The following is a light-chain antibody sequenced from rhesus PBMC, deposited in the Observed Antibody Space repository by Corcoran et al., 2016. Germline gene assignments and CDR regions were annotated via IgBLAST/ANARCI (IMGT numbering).Light chain of an antibody. CDR3: PQHNSYPRT. CDR1: QGISSY. V-gene: IGKV1-25*01. J-gene: IGKJ1*01. Sequence: DIQMTQSPSSLSASVEDTVTITCRASQGISSYLAWYQQKPGKAPKLLIYKASTLQSGVPSRVSGSGSGTDFTLTISSLQPEDFATYYCPQHNSYPRTFGQGTKVDIK. CDR2: KAS.